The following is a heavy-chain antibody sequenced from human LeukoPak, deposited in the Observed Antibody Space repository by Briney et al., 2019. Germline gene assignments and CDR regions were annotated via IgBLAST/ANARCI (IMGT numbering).Heavy chain of an antibody. CDR3: GYGDPSDY. CDR1: GFTFSSYG. CDR2: IRSDGSNK. J-gene: IGHJ4*02. D-gene: IGHD4-17*01. V-gene: IGHV3-30*02. Sequence: VGSLRLSCAASGFTFSSYGMHWVRQAPGKGLEWVAFIRSDGSNKYYADSVKGRFTISRDNAKNTLYLQMNSPRAEDTAVYYCGYGDPSDYWGQGTLVTVSS.